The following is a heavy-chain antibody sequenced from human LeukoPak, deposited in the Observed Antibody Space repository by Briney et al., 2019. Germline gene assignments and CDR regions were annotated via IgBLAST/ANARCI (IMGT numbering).Heavy chain of an antibody. Sequence: PGGSLRLSCAASGFTFSSYAMHWVRQAPGKVLEWVVVISYDGSNKYYADSVKGRFTISRDNSKNALYLQMNSLRAEDTAVYYCARAFMSYGSGSFDYWGQGTVVTVSS. D-gene: IGHD3-10*01. CDR3: ARAFMSYGSGSFDY. CDR2: ISYDGSNK. J-gene: IGHJ4*02. CDR1: GFTFSSYA. V-gene: IGHV3-30-3*01.